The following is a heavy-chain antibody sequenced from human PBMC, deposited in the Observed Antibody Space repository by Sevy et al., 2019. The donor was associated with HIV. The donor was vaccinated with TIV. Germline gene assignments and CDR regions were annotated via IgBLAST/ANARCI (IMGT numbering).Heavy chain of an antibody. CDR2: ISTSTTYT. CDR3: ARVPDTVMEVDY. V-gene: IGHV3-11*06. CDR1: GFTFSDYY. D-gene: IGHD5-18*01. J-gene: IGHJ4*02. Sequence: GGSLRLSCAASGFTFSDYYMNWIRQAPGKGLEWISYISTSTTYTNYADSVKGRFTISRDNAKNSLYLQMNSLRAEDTAVYYCARVPDTVMEVDYWGQRTLVTVSS.